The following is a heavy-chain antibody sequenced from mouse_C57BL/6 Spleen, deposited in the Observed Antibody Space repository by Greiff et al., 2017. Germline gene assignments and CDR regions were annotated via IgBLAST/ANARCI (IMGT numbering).Heavy chain of an antibody. Sequence: QVQLQQPGAELVMPGASVKLSCKASGYTFTSYWMHWVKQRPGQGLEWIGEIDPSGSYTNYNEKFKGKSPLTVDKSSSTAYMQLSSLTSEDSAVYYCARSDGNPFAYWGQGTLVTVSA. CDR2: IDPSGSYT. CDR1: GYTFTSYW. V-gene: IGHV1-69*01. J-gene: IGHJ3*01. CDR3: ARSDGNPFAY. D-gene: IGHD2-1*01.